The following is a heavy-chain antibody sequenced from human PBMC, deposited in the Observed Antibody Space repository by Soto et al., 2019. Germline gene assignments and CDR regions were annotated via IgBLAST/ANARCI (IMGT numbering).Heavy chain of an antibody. CDR2: ISGSGGTT. CDR3: AKGQPATVTYFDS. Sequence: EVQLSESGGGLVQPGGSLRLSCAASGFTFSTYAMSWVSQAPGKGLEWVSGISGSGGTTYYADSVKGRFTISRDKSKTMLYLQMNGLRADDTAVYYCAKGQPATVTYFDSWGQGTLVTVSS. J-gene: IGHJ4*02. CDR1: GFTFSTYA. D-gene: IGHD1-1*01. V-gene: IGHV3-23*01.